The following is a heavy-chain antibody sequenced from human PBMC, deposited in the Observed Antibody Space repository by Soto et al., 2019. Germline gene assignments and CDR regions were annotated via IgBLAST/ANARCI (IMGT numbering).Heavy chain of an antibody. Sequence: PSETLSLTCTVSGGSMTGFYWSWIRQPPGKGLEWIAFNYYSGNTNYNPSLKSRVTISVDTPKSQFSLKLSSVTAADTAVYYCAKTPGLAVAANNWFDPWGHGTLVTVSS. V-gene: IGHV4-59*01. CDR1: GGSMTGFY. J-gene: IGHJ5*02. CDR2: NYYSGNT. CDR3: AKTPGLAVAANNWFDP. D-gene: IGHD6-19*01.